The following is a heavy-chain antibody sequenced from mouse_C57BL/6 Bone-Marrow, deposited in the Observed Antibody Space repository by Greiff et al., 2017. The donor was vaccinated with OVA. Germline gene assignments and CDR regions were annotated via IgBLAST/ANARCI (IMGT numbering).Heavy chain of an antibody. V-gene: IGHV1-69*01. J-gene: IGHJ1*03. CDR1: GYTFTSYW. Sequence: QVQLQQPGAELVMPGASVKLSCKASGYTFTSYWMHWVKQRPGQGLEWIGEIDPSDSYTNYNQKFTGKSTLTVDKSSSTAYMQLSSLTSEDAAVYYCARQKYCDVWGTGTTVTGPS. CDR2: IDPSDSYT. CDR3: ARQKYCDV.